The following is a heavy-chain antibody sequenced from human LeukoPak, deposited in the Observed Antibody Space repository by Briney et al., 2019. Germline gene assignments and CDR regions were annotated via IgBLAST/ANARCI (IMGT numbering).Heavy chain of an antibody. D-gene: IGHD3-16*02. Sequence: PGGSLRLSCAASGFTFSSYAMSWVRQAPGKGLEWVAVISYDGSNKYYADSVKGRFTISRDNSKNTLYLQMNSLRAEDTAVYYCAREGAPYDYVWGSYRYDFFDYWGQGTLVTVSS. V-gene: IGHV3-30-3*01. J-gene: IGHJ4*02. CDR3: AREGAPYDYVWGSYRYDFFDY. CDR2: ISYDGSNK. CDR1: GFTFSSYA.